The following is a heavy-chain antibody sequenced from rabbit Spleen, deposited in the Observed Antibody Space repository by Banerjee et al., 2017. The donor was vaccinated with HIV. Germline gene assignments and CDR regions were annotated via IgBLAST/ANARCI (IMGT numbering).Heavy chain of an antibody. CDR3: ARNYVNAFDP. V-gene: IGHV1S45*01. Sequence: QEQLEESGGDLVKPGASLTLSCKASGFSFGDRDVMCWVRQAPGKGLEWITCINMVTGKSVYASWAKGRFIMSRTSSTTVTLRMTSLTAADTATYFCARNYVNAFDPWGQGTLVTVS. CDR2: INMVTGKS. CDR1: GFSFGDRDV. D-gene: IGHD1-1*01. J-gene: IGHJ2*01.